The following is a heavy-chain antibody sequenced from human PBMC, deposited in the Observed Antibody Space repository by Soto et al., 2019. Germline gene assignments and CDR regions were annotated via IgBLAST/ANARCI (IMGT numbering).Heavy chain of an antibody. Sequence: QVQLVQSGAEVKKPGASVKVSCKASGYTFTGYYMHWVRQAPGQGLEWMGWINPNSGGTNYAQKFQGWVTMTRDTSISTAYMELSMLSSDVTSVYYYARGKVYGSSSWYYPDYYYYGMDVCVHGTTVTVSS. J-gene: IGHJ6*02. CDR2: INPNSGGT. CDR3: ARGKVYGSSSWYYPDYYYYGMDV. D-gene: IGHD6-13*01. V-gene: IGHV1-2*04. CDR1: GYTFTGYY.